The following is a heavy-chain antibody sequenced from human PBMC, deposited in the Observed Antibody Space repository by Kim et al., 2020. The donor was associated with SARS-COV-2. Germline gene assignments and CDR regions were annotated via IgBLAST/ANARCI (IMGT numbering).Heavy chain of an antibody. CDR2: VYYSGST. J-gene: IGHJ5*02. V-gene: IGHV4-39*01. CDR3: ARHGAVTSFVFDP. CDR1: GGSMSSRSYY. D-gene: IGHD6-19*01. Sequence: SETLSLTCSVSGGSMSSRSYYWGLIRQPPGKGLEWIGSVYYSGSTYYNPSLKSRVTISVDTSKNQFSLKLSSVTAADTAVYYCARHGAVTSFVFDPWGQGTPVPVSS.